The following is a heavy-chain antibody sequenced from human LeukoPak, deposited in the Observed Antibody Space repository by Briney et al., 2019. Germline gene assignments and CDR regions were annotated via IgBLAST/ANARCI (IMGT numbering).Heavy chain of an antibody. D-gene: IGHD3-10*02. Sequence: GGSLRLSCAASGFTFSNYWMSWVRQAPGKGLEWVANIKEDVSEKYYVDSVKGRFTISRDNAKNSLYLQMNSMRAEDTAIYYCTRFVRGVTQSSYVSWGQGTLVTVSS. CDR3: TRFVRGVTQSSYVS. CDR1: GFTFSNYW. CDR2: IKEDVSEK. V-gene: IGHV3-7*01. J-gene: IGHJ4*02.